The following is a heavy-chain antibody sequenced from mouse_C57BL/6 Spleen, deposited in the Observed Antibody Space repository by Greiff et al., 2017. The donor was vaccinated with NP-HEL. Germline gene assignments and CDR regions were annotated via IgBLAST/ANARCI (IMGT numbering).Heavy chain of an antibody. CDR1: GYTFTSYW. CDR3: ARGTGTVAMDY. Sequence: QVQLQQPGTELVKPGASVKLSCKASGYTFTSYWMHWVKQRPGQGLEWIGNINPSNGGTNYNEKFKSKATLTVDKSSSTAYMQLSSLTSEDSAGDYGARGTGTVAMDYWGQGTSVTVSS. CDR2: INPSNGGT. V-gene: IGHV1-53*01. D-gene: IGHD4-1*01. J-gene: IGHJ4*01.